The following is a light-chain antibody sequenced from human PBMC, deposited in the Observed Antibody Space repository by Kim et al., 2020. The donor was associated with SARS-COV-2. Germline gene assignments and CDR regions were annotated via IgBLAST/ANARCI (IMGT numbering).Light chain of an antibody. Sequence: AIQMAQSQSSLSASVGDRLTITCRASQGIRSDLGWYQQKPGKAPKLLIYAASSLRSGVPSRFRGSGSGTDFSLTISSLQPEDFATYYCLQYYTYPLTFGAGTKVEIK. CDR2: AAS. V-gene: IGKV1-6*02. J-gene: IGKJ4*01. CDR3: LQYYTYPLT. CDR1: QGIRSD.